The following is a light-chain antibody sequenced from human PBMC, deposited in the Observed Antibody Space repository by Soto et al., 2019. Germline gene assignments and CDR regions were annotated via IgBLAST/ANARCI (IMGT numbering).Light chain of an antibody. CDR2: GAS. CDR1: QTVSGSY. CDR3: HQYGSSPPLT. V-gene: IGKV3-20*01. Sequence: NVLTQSPGTLSLSPGERATLPCRASQTVSGSYVAWYQQKPGQTPRLLIYGASSRATGIPDRFSGSGSGTDFTLTISRLEPEDFAVYHCHQYGSSPPLTFGGGTKVDIK. J-gene: IGKJ4*01.